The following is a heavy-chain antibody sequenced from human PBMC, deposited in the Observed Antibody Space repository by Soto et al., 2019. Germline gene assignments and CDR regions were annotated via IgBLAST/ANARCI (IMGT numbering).Heavy chain of an antibody. CDR1: GFNFSNHW. J-gene: IGHJ5*02. CDR3: ARESGDWPLNWFDP. Sequence: LRLSCAASGFNFSNHWMHWVRQRPAEGLVWVSRITSDGKSKAYAESVKGRFAISRDNAKNTLYLQMNGLTAEDTAVYYCARESGDWPLNWFDPWGQGTLVTVPQ. D-gene: IGHD2-21*02. V-gene: IGHV3-74*01. CDR2: ITSDGKSK.